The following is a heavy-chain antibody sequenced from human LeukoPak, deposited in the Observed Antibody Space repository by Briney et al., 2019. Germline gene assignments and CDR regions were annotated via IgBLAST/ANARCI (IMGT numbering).Heavy chain of an antibody. Sequence: GGSLRLSCAASGFTFSSYRMNWVRQAPGKGLEWIPSISSSSSYIYYTDSVKGRFTISRDNAKNSLYLQLNSLRAEDTAVYYCARDTRSTISRDFDYWGQGTLVTVSS. CDR2: ISSSSSYI. CDR3: ARDTRSTISRDFDY. D-gene: IGHD5-24*01. J-gene: IGHJ4*02. CDR1: GFTFSSYR. V-gene: IGHV3-21*01.